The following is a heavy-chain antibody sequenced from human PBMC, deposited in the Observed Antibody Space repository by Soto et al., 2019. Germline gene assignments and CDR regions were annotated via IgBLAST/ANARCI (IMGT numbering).Heavy chain of an antibody. D-gene: IGHD2-2*01. J-gene: IGHJ4*02. Sequence: SETLSLTCTVSGGSISSVGYYWSWIRQHPGKGLEWIRYIYYSGSTYYNPSLKSRVTISVDTSKNQFSLKLSSVTAADTAVYYCARGNRAYLRPRYYFDYWGQGTLVTVSS. V-gene: IGHV4-31*03. CDR3: ARGNRAYLRPRYYFDY. CDR1: GGSISSVGYY. CDR2: IYYSGST.